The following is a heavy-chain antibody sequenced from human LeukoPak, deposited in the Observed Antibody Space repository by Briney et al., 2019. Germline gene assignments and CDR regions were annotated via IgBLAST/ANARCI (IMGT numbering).Heavy chain of an antibody. D-gene: IGHD6-13*01. J-gene: IGHJ4*02. Sequence: PSETLSLTCTVSGGSISSYYWSWIRQPAGKGLEWIGRIYTSGSTNYNPSLKSRVTMSVDTSKNQFSLKLSSVTAADTAVYYCARDEREGIASQFDYWGQGTLVTVSS. V-gene: IGHV4-4*07. CDR1: GGSISSYY. CDR2: IYTSGST. CDR3: ARDEREGIASQFDY.